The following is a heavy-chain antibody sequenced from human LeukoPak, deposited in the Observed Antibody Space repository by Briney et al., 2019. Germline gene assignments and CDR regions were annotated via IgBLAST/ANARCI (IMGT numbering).Heavy chain of an antibody. Sequence: SETLSHTCSVSGVSFSNYYWNWIRQPPGKGLEWIGFVFYSGITNYNPSLKSRVTISIDASKNQFSLKLSSVTAADTAVYYCARDSLFDSLAYWGQGALVTVSS. J-gene: IGHJ4*02. CDR3: ARDSLFDSLAY. CDR1: GVSFSNYY. V-gene: IGHV4-59*01. CDR2: VFYSGIT. D-gene: IGHD2-21*01.